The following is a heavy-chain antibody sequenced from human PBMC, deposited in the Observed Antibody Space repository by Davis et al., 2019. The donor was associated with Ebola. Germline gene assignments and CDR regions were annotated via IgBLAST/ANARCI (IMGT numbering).Heavy chain of an antibody. CDR1: AYISTSYD. J-gene: IGHJ5*02. CDR2: MNPNSGNT. CDR3: SRESGRGFCGTECASDT. V-gene: IGHV1-8*01. D-gene: IGHD2-2*01. Sequence: AASAQVPCKASAYISTSYDINWVRQATGQGLERMGWMNPNSGNTGYARKFQDRVTMTRDTSMNTAYMELSSLRSEDTAVYYCSRESGRGFCGTECASDTWGQGTLVTVSA.